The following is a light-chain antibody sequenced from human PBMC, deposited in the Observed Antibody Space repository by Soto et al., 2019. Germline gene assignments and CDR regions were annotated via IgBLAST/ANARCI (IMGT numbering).Light chain of an antibody. V-gene: IGKV3-15*01. CDR1: QSVGST. J-gene: IGKJ1*01. CDR3: QQYNDWPET. CDR2: DAS. Sequence: EIVMTQSPATQSVSPGERATLSCRASQSVGSTLAWYQQKVGQAPRLLIYDASARATGIPARFSGSGSGTEFTLTISSLQSEDFAVYYCQQYNDWPETFGQGTKVEIK.